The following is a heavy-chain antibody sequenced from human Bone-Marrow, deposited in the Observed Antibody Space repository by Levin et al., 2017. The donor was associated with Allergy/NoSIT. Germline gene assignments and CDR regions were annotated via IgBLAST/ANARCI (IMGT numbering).Heavy chain of an antibody. D-gene: IGHD6-19*01. V-gene: IGHV1-2*02. CDR2: INPTTGGT. Sequence: GGKERGKGREGRVRINPTTGGTNYAQNFQGRVTMDTSFNTAYLDLRSLRPDDTAVYFCAKASQWLMPDYWGQGTMVTVSS. J-gene: IGHJ4*02. CDR3: AKASQWLMPDY.